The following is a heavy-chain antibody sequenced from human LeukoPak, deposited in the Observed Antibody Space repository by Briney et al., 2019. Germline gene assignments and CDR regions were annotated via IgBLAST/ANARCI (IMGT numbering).Heavy chain of an antibody. J-gene: IGHJ4*02. CDR2: INPSGGST. Sequence: ASVKVSCKASGYTFTSYYMHWVRQAPGQGLEWMGIINPSGGSTSYAQKFQGRVTMTEDTSTDTAYMELSSLRSEDTAVYYCATNYLKYYYDSSGSLDYWGQGTLVTVSS. D-gene: IGHD3-22*01. V-gene: IGHV1-46*01. CDR3: ATNYLKYYYDSSGSLDY. CDR1: GYTFTSYY.